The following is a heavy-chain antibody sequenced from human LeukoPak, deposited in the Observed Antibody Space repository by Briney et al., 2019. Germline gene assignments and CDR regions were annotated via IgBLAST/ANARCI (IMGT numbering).Heavy chain of an antibody. CDR2: IRYDGSNK. Sequence: GGSLRLSCAASGFTFSSYGMHWVRQAPGKGLEWVAFIRYDGSNKYYADSVKGRFTISRDNSKNTLYLQMNSLRAEDMAVYYCARGSSGSYWEPDYWGQGTLVTVSS. D-gene: IGHD1-26*01. CDR3: ARGSSGSYWEPDY. CDR1: GFTFSSYG. V-gene: IGHV3-30*02. J-gene: IGHJ4*02.